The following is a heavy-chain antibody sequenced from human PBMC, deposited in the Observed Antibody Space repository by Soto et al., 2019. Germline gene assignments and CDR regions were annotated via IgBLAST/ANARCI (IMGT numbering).Heavy chain of an antibody. CDR1: GLSVSSNH. Sequence: GGSLRLSCPASGLSVSSNHMSWVRQAPGKGLEWVSLLYSGGAGSYYADSVKGRFTVSRDSSKNTLYLHMHSLRVEDTAVYYCTRDVAGGARFVRFDYWGQGTQVTVSS. CDR2: LYSGGAGS. D-gene: IGHD6-6*01. J-gene: IGHJ4*02. CDR3: TRDVAGGARFVRFDY. V-gene: IGHV3-53*01.